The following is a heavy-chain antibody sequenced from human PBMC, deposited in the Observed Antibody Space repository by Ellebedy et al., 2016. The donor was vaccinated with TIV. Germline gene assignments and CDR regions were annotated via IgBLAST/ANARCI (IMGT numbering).Heavy chain of an antibody. J-gene: IGHJ6*02. V-gene: IGHV4-59*08. CDR2: VYYDGSA. Sequence: SETLSLXXTVSGDSISSGHYWSWMRQPPGKGLEWLGYVYYDGSATYNPSLKSRVAISVDTSRNQFSLKVTSVTAADTAVYYCARHVGDYYYYGMDVWGQGTTVTVSS. CDR3: ARHVGDYYYYGMDV. D-gene: IGHD2-15*01. CDR1: GDSISSGHY.